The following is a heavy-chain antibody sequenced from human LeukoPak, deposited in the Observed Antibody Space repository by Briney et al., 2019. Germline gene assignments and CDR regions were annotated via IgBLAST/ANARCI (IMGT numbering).Heavy chain of an antibody. Sequence: SGGPLRLSCAASRFTFSSYAMSWVRQAPGRGLEWVSTIGGTGDKTYYADSVKGRFTISRDNSMDTLYLQMNSLKAEDTAVYYCAKDPVVYHGGSGWHYFDYWGRGTLVTVSS. J-gene: IGHJ4*02. CDR3: AKDPVVYHGGSGWHYFDY. V-gene: IGHV3-23*01. D-gene: IGHD6-19*01. CDR1: RFTFSSYA. CDR2: IGGTGDKT.